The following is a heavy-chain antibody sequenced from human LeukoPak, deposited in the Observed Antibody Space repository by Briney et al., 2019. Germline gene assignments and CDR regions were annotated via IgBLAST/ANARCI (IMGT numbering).Heavy chain of an antibody. CDR3: ARDRDGYNLDAFDI. D-gene: IGHD5-24*01. V-gene: IGHV4-30-4*08. J-gene: IGHJ3*02. CDR1: GGSISVGTYY. CDR2: IYYSGST. Sequence: SQTLSLTCTVSGGSISVGTYYWSWIRQPPGKGLEWIGYIYYSGSTYYNPSLKSRVSISVDTSKNQFSLKLSSMTAADTAVFYCARDRDGYNLDAFDIWGQGTMVTVSS.